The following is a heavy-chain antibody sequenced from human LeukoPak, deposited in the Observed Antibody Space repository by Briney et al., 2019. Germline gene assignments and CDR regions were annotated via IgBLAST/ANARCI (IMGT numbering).Heavy chain of an antibody. J-gene: IGHJ4*02. V-gene: IGHV3-13*04. CDR1: GFTFSSYE. Sequence: HAGGSLRLSCAASGFTFSSYEMHWVRLVAGKGLEWLASITTVGDTFYPDSVKGRFTISRENAKNSLYLQMNSLRAGDTAVYFCARGGFWMKTVTDPLDYWGQGTLVTVSS. CDR2: ITTVGDT. D-gene: IGHD4-17*01. CDR3: ARGGFWMKTVTDPLDY.